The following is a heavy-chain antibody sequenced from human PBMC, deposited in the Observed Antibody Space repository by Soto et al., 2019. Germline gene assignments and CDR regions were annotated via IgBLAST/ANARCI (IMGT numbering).Heavy chain of an antibody. CDR2: ISRSGST. D-gene: IGHD3-16*01. V-gene: IGHV4-30-2*01. CDR3: ARAVAPYLGTWFDP. CDR1: GGSITSGNSYS. Sequence: TLSLTCTVSGGSITSGNSYSWSWIRQPPGKGLEWIGSISRSGSTSYNPSLKGRVTMSVDKSKNQFSLKLSSVTAADTAVYYCARAVAPYLGTWFDPWGRGTLVTVS. J-gene: IGHJ5*02.